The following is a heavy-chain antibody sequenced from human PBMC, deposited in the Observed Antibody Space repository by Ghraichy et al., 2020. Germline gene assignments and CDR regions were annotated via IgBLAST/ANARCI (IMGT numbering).Heavy chain of an antibody. J-gene: IGHJ6*01. CDR2: IWYDGSNK. CDR3: ARDRRAAAGDLSSSYYYNGMDV. D-gene: IGHD6-13*01. CDR1: GFTFSNYG. V-gene: IGHV3-33*01. Sequence: GGSLRLSCAASGFTFSNYGMHWVRQAPGKGLEWVAVIWYDGSNKYYADSVKGRFTISRDNFKNTLYVQMNSLRAEDTAVYYCARDRRAAAGDLSSSYYYNGMDVWGQGNIVNFSS.